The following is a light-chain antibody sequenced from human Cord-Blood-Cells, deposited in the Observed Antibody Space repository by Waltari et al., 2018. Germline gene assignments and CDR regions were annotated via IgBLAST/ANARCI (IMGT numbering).Light chain of an antibody. CDR1: SLRSYY. Sequence: SSELTQDPVVSVALGQIVRITCEGDSLRSYYASWYQQKPGQAPVLVIYGKNNRPSGIPDRFSGSSSGNTASLTITGAQAEDEADYYCNSRDSSGNHVVFGGGTKLTVL. V-gene: IGLV3-19*01. J-gene: IGLJ2*01. CDR3: NSRDSSGNHVV. CDR2: GKN.